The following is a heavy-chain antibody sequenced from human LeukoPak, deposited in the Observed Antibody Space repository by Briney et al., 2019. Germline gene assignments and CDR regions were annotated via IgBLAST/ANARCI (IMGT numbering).Heavy chain of an antibody. Sequence: SETLSLTCTVSGGSISSGGYYWSWIRQHPGKGPEWIGYIYYSGSTFYNPSLKSRLTISVDTSKNQFSLKLSSVTAADTAVYYCAREVHCGGGCYSGWFDPWGQGTLVTVSS. CDR2: IYYSGST. J-gene: IGHJ5*02. CDR3: AREVHCGGGCYSGWFDP. D-gene: IGHD2-21*02. CDR1: GGSISSGGYY. V-gene: IGHV4-31*03.